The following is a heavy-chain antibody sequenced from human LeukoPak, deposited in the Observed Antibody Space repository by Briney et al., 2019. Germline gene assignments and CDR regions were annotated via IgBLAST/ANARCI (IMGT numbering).Heavy chain of an antibody. CDR3: AKDTVSKNYIWTSWFDY. CDR1: GFTFSSYA. Sequence: PGGSLRLSCAASGFTFSSYAMHWVRQAPGKGLEWVTFIRHDGSNIYYIDSVKGRFTISRDNSKNTLYLQMKSLRAEDTAVYYCAKDTVSKNYIWTSWFDYWGQGNLVTVSS. J-gene: IGHJ4*02. CDR2: IRHDGSNI. V-gene: IGHV3-30*02. D-gene: IGHD1-1*01.